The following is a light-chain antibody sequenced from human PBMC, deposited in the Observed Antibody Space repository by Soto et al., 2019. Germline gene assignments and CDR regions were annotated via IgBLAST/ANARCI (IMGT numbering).Light chain of an antibody. J-gene: IGKJ1*01. CDR3: QQYGSSWT. V-gene: IGKV3-20*01. CDR2: GAS. Sequence: EIVLTQSPGTLSLSPGERATLTCRASQSVSNSYLAWYQQKPGQAPRLLIYGASSRATGIPDRFSGSGSGTDFALTISRLEPEDFAVYYCQQYGSSWTFGKGTKVDIK. CDR1: QSVSNSY.